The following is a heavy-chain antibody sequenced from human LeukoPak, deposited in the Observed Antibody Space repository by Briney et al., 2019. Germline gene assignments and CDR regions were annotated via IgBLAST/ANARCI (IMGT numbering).Heavy chain of an antibody. D-gene: IGHD2-2*01. CDR1: GGSISSGGYY. V-gene: IGHV4-31*03. CDR2: IYYSGST. Sequence: PSETLSLTCTVSGGSISSGGYYWSWIRQHPGKGLEWIGYIYYSGSTYYNPSLKSRVTISVDTSKNQFSLKLSSVTAADAAVYYCARTDCSSTSCYFRRGYFFDYWGQGTLVTVSS. J-gene: IGHJ4*02. CDR3: ARTDCSSTSCYFRRGYFFDY.